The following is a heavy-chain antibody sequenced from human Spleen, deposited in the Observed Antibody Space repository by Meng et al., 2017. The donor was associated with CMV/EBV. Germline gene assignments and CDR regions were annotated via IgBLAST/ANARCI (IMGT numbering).Heavy chain of an antibody. CDR1: GGSINSGDYY. J-gene: IGHJ5*02. D-gene: IGHD6-6*01. V-gene: IGHV4-61*08. CDR2: IYYRGYT. CDR3: ARSMDVAARPRWFDP. Sequence: SETLSLTCTVSGGSINSGDYYWSWIRQPPGKGLEWIGYIYYRGYTNYNPSLKSRVIMSVDSSKNQLSLKLTSVTAADTAVYYCARSMDVAARPRWFDPWGQGALVTVSS.